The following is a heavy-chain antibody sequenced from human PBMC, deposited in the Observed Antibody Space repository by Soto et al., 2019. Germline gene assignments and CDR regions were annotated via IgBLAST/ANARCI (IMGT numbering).Heavy chain of an antibody. J-gene: IGHJ5*02. D-gene: IGHD6-19*01. CDR2: IIPIFGTA. CDR1: GSTFSSYA. V-gene: IGHV1-69*13. CDR3: ARYRIEVAGNWFDP. Sequence: GASVKVSCKASGSTFSSYAISWVRQAPGQGLEWMGGIIPIFGTANYAQKFQGRVTITADESTSTAYMELSSLRSEDTAVYYCARYRIEVAGNWFDPWVQGTLVTVSS.